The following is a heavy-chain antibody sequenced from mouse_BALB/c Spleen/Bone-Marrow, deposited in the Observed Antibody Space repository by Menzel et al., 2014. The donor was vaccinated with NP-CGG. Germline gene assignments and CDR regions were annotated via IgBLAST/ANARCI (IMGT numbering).Heavy chain of an antibody. Sequence: EVQLQESGPGLVKPSQSLSLTCTVTGYSIXSDYAWNWIRQFPGNKLEWMGYISYSGSTSYNPSLKSRISITRDTSKNQFFLQLNSVTTEDTATYYCAYYRYDYYAMTTGVKEPQSPSPQ. V-gene: IGHV3-2*02. J-gene: IGHJ4*01. CDR2: ISYSGST. CDR1: GYSIXSDYA. CDR3: AYYRYDYYAMTT. D-gene: IGHD2-14*01.